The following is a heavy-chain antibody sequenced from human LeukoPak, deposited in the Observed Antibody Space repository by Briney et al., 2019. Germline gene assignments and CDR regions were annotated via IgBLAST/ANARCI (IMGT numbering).Heavy chain of an antibody. CDR1: GFTVSTNY. V-gene: IGHV3-66*01. Sequence: GGSLRLSCAASGFTVSTNYMSWVRQAPGKGLEWVSVIYTGGSTYYADSVKGRFTISRDKSKNTLYLQMNSLRTEDTAVYYCTRDLGFDVFDIWGQGTMVTVSS. CDR2: IYTGGST. D-gene: IGHD3-10*01. CDR3: TRDLGFDVFDI. J-gene: IGHJ3*02.